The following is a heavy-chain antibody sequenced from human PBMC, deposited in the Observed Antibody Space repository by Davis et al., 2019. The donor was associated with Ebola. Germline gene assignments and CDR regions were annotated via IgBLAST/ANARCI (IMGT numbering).Heavy chain of an antibody. Sequence: GESLKISCTASGFTFGDYAMSWVRQAPGKGLEWVGFIRSKAYGGTTEYAASVKGRFTISRDDSKSIAYLQMNSLKTEDTAVYYCTRNPSRPEAPYYYYGMDVWGQGTTVTVSS. CDR2: IRSKAYGGTT. CDR1: GFTFGDYA. CDR3: TRNPSRPEAPYYYYGMDV. D-gene: IGHD6-6*01. J-gene: IGHJ6*02. V-gene: IGHV3-49*04.